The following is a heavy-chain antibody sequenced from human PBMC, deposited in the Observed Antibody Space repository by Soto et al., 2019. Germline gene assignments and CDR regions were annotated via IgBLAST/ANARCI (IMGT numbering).Heavy chain of an antibody. V-gene: IGHV4-59*01. D-gene: IGHD2-21*02. CDR3: ARDLWGYCGTDCYPLDV. J-gene: IGHJ6*02. Sequence: GSLRLSCAASGFTFSSYAMSWVRQAPGKGLEWIGYMYNTGSTVYNPSFKSRVTISVDTSKNQFSLKLNSVTAADTAVYYCARDLWGYCGTDCYPLDVWGQGTTVTVSS. CDR2: MYNTGST. CDR1: GFTFSSYA.